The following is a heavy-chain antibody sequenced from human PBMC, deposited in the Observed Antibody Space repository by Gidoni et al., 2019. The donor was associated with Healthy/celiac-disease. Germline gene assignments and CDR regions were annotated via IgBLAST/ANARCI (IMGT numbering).Heavy chain of an antibody. J-gene: IGHJ6*02. CDR2: IFPIFGTA. Sequence: QVQLVQSGAEVKKPGSSVKVSCKASGGTFSSYAISCVRQAPGQGLEWLGGIFPIFGTANYAQKFQGRVTITADESTSTAYMELSSLRSEDTAVYYCARVTFDDSSGYSRPSFYYYYGMDVWGQGTTVTVSS. CDR1: GGTFSSYA. CDR3: ARVTFDDSSGYSRPSFYYYYGMDV. D-gene: IGHD3-22*01. V-gene: IGHV1-69*01.